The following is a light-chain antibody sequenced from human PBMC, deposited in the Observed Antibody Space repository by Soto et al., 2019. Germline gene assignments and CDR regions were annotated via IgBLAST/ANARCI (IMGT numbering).Light chain of an antibody. CDR3: MQALHTPRT. CDR2: LAS. J-gene: IGKJ1*01. V-gene: IGKV4-1*01. Sequence: DLVLTQSPDSLAVSLGERATINCKSSQSVLYSSNNKNYLAWYFQKPGQSPQLLIYLASIRASGVPDRFSGSGSGTDFTLKISRVEAEDVGVYYCMQALHTPRTFGQGTKVDI. CDR1: QSVLYSSNNKNY.